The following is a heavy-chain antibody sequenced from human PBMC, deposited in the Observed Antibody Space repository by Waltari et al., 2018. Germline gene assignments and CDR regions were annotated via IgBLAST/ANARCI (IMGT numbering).Heavy chain of an antibody. CDR3: ARGIVVVVAAYFDY. D-gene: IGHD2-15*01. Sequence: QVQLQQWGAGLLKPSETLSLTCAVYGGSFSGYYWSWIRQPPGKGLEWIGEINHSGSTNYNPSLKSRVTRSVDTSKNQFSLKLSSVTAADTAVYYCARGIVVVVAAYFDYWGQGTLVIVSS. J-gene: IGHJ4*02. CDR2: INHSGST. V-gene: IGHV4-34*01. CDR1: GGSFSGYY.